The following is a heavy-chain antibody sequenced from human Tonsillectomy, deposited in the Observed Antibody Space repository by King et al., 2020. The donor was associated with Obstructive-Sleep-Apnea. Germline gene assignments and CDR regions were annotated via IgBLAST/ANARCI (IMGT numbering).Heavy chain of an antibody. CDR2: ISSSSSTI. J-gene: IGHJ4*02. CDR1: GFTFSSYS. Sequence: VQLVESGGGLVQPGGALRLSFAASGFTFSSYSMNWVRQAPGKGLEWVSFISSSSSTIYYADFVKGRFTISIDNAKNSMYLQLNSLRAEDTAVYYCAREGPAAAGHYFDYWGQGTLVTVSS. V-gene: IGHV3-48*04. CDR3: AREGPAAAGHYFDY. D-gene: IGHD6-13*01.